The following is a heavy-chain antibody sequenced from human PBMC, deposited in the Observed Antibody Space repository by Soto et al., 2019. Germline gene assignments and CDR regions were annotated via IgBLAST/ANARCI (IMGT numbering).Heavy chain of an antibody. CDR1: GGSISSGYS. Sequence: QLQLQESGSGLVKPSQTLSLTCAVSGGSISSGYSWSWIRQPPGKGLEWIGYIYHSGITYYNPSLKSRVTISVDRSKNQFSLKLSSVTAADTAVYYCDRGYCSISSCSNWLDPWGQGTLGTVSS. D-gene: IGHD2-2*01. CDR2: IYHSGIT. CDR3: DRGYCSISSCSNWLDP. V-gene: IGHV4-30-2*01. J-gene: IGHJ5*02.